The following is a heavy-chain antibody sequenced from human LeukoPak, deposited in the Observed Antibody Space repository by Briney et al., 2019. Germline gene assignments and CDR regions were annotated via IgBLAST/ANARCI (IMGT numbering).Heavy chain of an antibody. CDR3: ARWDPTYGLAAPITSNYY. CDR1: GYTFTGYY. CDR2: INPNTGGT. V-gene: IGHV1-2*02. J-gene: IGHJ4*02. D-gene: IGHD3-10*01. Sequence: GPFVKVSCKASGYTFTGYYMHWVRQAPGQGLEWMGWINPNTGGTNYAQKFQGRVTMTRDTSITTAYMELSRLTSDDTAFYYCARWDPTYGLAAPITSNYYWGQGTLVTVSS.